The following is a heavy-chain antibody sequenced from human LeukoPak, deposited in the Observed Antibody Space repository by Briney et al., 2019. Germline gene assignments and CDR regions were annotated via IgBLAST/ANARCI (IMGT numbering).Heavy chain of an antibody. V-gene: IGHV3-74*01. J-gene: IGHJ4*02. CDR2: INNDGSDT. CDR1: GFTFRSYW. Sequence: GGSLRLSCAASGFTFRSYWMHWVRQTPGKGLVWVSHINNDGSDTSYADSVKGRFTITRDNAKSTLFLQMNSLRAEDTAVYYCARDGIFGSHDWWGQGNLVNVFS. D-gene: IGHD3-3*02. CDR3: ARDGIFGSHDW.